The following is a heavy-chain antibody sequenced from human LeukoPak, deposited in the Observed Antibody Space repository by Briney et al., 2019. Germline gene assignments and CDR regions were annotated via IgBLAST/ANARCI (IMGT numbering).Heavy chain of an antibody. Sequence: GASVTVSCKASGHTFTGYYIHWVRQAPGQGLEWMGWINPNSGGTKYVQKFQGRVTLTRDTSISTAYMELSRLTSDDTAVYYCARDGRRSQPDWWGQGPLVTVSS. CDR1: GHTFTGYY. CDR3: ARDGRRSQPDW. V-gene: IGHV1-2*02. J-gene: IGHJ4*02. CDR2: INPNSGGT. D-gene: IGHD3-9*01.